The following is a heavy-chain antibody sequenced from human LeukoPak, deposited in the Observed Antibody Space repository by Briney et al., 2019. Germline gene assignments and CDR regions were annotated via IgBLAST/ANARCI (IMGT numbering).Heavy chain of an antibody. J-gene: IGHJ6*03. V-gene: IGHV1-8*01. CDR1: GYTFTSYG. CDR2: MNPNSGNT. D-gene: IGHD2-2*01. CDR3: ARGGRRGIVVVPAAKNYYYMDV. Sequence: ASVKVSCKASGYTFTSYGINWVRQATGQGLEWMGWMNPNSGNTGYAQKFQGRVTMTRNTSISTAYMELSSLRSEDTAVYYCARGGRRGIVVVPAAKNYYYMDVWGKGTTVTVSS.